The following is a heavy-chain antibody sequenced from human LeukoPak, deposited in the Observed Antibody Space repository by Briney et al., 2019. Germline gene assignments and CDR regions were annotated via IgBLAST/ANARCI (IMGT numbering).Heavy chain of an antibody. CDR3: AREASSGTSFDY. J-gene: IGHJ4*02. Sequence: SETLSLTCTVSGGSISSYYWSWIRQPPGKGLEWIGYIYSSGSTNYNPSLKSRVTISVDTSKNQFSLKLNSVTVADTAVYYCAREASSGTSFDYWGQGTLVTVSS. CDR1: GGSISSYY. D-gene: IGHD1-26*01. V-gene: IGHV4-59*01. CDR2: IYSSGST.